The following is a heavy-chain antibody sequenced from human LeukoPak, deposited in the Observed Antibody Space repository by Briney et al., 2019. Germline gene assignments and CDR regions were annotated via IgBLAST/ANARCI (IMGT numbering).Heavy chain of an antibody. CDR2: ISASDGST. D-gene: IGHD5-24*01. CDR3: ARVRGGDRSFDY. Sequence: ASVQVSRKASGYSFSIYGITWARQAPGQGLEYLGWISASDGSTNYAQKVQVRVTMTTDTSTSTAYMELSRLRSDDTAVYYCARVRGGDRSFDYWGQGTLVTVSS. V-gene: IGHV1-18*01. J-gene: IGHJ4*02. CDR1: GYSFSIYG.